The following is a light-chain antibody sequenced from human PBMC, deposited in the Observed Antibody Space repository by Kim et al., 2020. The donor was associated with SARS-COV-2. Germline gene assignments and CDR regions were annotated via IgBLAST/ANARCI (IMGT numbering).Light chain of an antibody. CDR1: QRFHIG. Sequence: LLESIGTRVTTTCRASQRFHIGLSWYQQKPGKVPLLLPQKSSELKYGVQKRSRGSGSGTNFTLTFASLKLDDLATYYCQQYQTLSTFGKGTKVDIK. V-gene: IGKV1-5*03. CDR3: QQYQTLST. J-gene: IGKJ1*01. CDR2: KSS.